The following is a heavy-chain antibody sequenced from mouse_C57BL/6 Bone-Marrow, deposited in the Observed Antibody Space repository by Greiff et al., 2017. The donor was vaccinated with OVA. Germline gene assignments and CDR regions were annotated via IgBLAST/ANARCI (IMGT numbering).Heavy chain of an antibody. CDR2: LYPRSGNT. J-gene: IGHJ2*01. D-gene: IGHD6-1*01. Sequence: QVQLQQSGAELARPGASVKLSCKASGYTFTSYGISWVKQRTGQGLEWIGALYPRSGNTYYNEKFKGKATLTADKSSSTAYMELRSLTSEDAAVYFCARGGLHFDYWGQGTTLTVSS. CDR3: ARGGLHFDY. V-gene: IGHV1-81*01. CDR1: GYTFTSYG.